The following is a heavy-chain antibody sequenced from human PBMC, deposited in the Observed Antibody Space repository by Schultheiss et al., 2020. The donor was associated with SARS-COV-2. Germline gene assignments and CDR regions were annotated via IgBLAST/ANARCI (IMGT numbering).Heavy chain of an antibody. CDR1: GFTFSSYA. CDR3: AKGGAGHYDSSGFRFD. Sequence: GGSLRLSCAASGFTFSSYAMSWVRQAPGKGLEWVSAISGSGGSTYYADSVKGRFTISRDNSKNTLYLQMNSLRAEDTAVYYCAKGGAGHYDSSGFRFDWGQGTLVTVSS. J-gene: IGHJ4*02. V-gene: IGHV3-23*01. D-gene: IGHD3-22*01. CDR2: ISGSGGST.